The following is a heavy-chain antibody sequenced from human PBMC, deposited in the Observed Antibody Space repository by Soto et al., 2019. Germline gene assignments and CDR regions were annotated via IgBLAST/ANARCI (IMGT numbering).Heavy chain of an antibody. V-gene: IGHV3-74*01. CDR2: INSDGSST. CDR3: ARNPYPYDSSGYWDY. J-gene: IGHJ4*02. D-gene: IGHD3-22*01. CDR1: GFTFSSYW. Sequence: VGSLRLSCAASGFTFSSYWMHWVRQAPGKGLVWVSRINSDGSSTSYADSVKGRFTISRDNAKNTLYLQMNSLRAEDTAVYYCARNPYPYDSSGYWDYCGQGTLVTVSS.